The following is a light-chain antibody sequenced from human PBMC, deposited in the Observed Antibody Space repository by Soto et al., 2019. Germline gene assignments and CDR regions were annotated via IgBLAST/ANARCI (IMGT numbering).Light chain of an antibody. CDR1: QSVNGNY. V-gene: IGKV3-20*01. J-gene: IGKJ1*01. Sequence: ETVLTQSPGTLSLSPGDRATLSCRASQSVNGNYLGWYQQKPGQVPRLLIYGTSSRATGIPDRFSGSGSGTDFTLTISRLEPEDFAVYYGQQCGSLPGTCGQGTKVEIK. CDR2: GTS. CDR3: QQCGSLPGT.